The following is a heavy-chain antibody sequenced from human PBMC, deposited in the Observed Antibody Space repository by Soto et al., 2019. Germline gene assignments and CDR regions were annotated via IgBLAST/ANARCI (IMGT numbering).Heavy chain of an antibody. J-gene: IGHJ5*02. CDR3: AHRRHSSTAQPIWFDP. CDR2: IYWDDDK. Sequence: QITLKESGPTLVKPTQPLTLTCTFSGFSLSTSGVGVGWIRQPPGKALEWLALIYWDDDKRYSPSLKSRLTTPKDPSNNQVVLTMTNMHPVDTATYYCAHRRHSSTAQPIWFDPWGQGTLVTVTS. CDR1: GFSLSTSGVG. D-gene: IGHD6-13*01. V-gene: IGHV2-5*02.